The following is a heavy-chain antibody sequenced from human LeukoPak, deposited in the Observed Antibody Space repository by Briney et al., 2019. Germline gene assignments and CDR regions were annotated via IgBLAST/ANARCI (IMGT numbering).Heavy chain of an antibody. CDR2: ISYDGSNK. V-gene: IGHV3-30*18. D-gene: IGHD3-22*01. J-gene: IGHJ3*02. CDR3: AKARSHYYDSSGYYMSDAFDI. CDR1: GFTFSSYG. Sequence: GGSLRLSCAASGFTFSSYGMHWVRQAPGKGLEWVAVISYDGSNKYYADSVKGRFTISRDNSKNTLYLQMNSLRAEDTAVYYCAKARSHYYDSSGYYMSDAFDIWGQGTMVTVSS.